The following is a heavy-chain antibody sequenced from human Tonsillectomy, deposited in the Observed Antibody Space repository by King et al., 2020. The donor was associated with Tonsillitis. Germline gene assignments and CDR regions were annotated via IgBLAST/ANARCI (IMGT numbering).Heavy chain of an antibody. Sequence: HVQLQQWGAGLLKPSETLSLTCAVYGGSFSGYYWSWIRKPPGKGLEWIGEINHSGSTNYNPSLKSRVTIAVDTSKNQFSLKLSSVTAADTAVYYCAVLNYSASYWGQGTLVTVSS. J-gene: IGHJ4*02. CDR1: GGSFSGYY. CDR3: AVLNYSASY. V-gene: IGHV4-34*01. CDR2: INHSGST. D-gene: IGHD4-11*01.